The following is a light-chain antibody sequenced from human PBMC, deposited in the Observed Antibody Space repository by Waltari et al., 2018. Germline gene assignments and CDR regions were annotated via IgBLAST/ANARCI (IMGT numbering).Light chain of an antibody. CDR1: QSISSW. V-gene: IGKV1-5*03. CDR2: KAS. Sequence: DIQMTQSPSTLSASVGDRVTITCRASQSISSWLAWYQQKPGKAPKLLIYKASSLESGVPSRFSCSGSGTEFTLTISSLQPDDFATYYCQQYNSYPYTFGQGTNLEIK. J-gene: IGKJ2*01. CDR3: QQYNSYPYT.